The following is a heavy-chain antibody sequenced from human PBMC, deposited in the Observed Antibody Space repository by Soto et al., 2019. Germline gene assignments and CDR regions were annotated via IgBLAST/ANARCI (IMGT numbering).Heavy chain of an antibody. J-gene: IGHJ6*02. CDR2: IIPIFGTA. D-gene: IGHD2-15*01. CDR1: GGTFSSYA. Sequence: QVQLVQSGAEVKKPGSSVKVSCKASGGTFSSYAISWVRQAPGQGLEWMGGIIPIFGTANYAQKFQGRVTITADESTSTAYMELISLRSEDTAVYYCARARPPYCSGGSCYSDYYYYGMDVWGQGTTVTVSS. CDR3: ARARPPYCSGGSCYSDYYYYGMDV. V-gene: IGHV1-69*12.